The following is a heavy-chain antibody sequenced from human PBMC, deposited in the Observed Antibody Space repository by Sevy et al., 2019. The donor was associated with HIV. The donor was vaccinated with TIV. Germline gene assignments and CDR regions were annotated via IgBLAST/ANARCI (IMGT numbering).Heavy chain of an antibody. CDR3: ARGSLYSSGWSESLDY. D-gene: IGHD6-19*01. J-gene: IGHJ4*02. CDR2: IWYDGSNK. V-gene: IGHV3-33*01. Sequence: GGSLRLSCVASGFTFGTYGMDWVRQAPGKGLEWVAVIWYDGSNKYYGVSVKGRFTISRDNSKNTLYLQMNSLRAEDTAVYYCARGSLYSSGWSESLDYWGQGTLVTVSS. CDR1: GFTFGTYG.